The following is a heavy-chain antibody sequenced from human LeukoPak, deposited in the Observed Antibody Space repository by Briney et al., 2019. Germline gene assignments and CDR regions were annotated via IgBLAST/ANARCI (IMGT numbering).Heavy chain of an antibody. D-gene: IGHD3-3*01. CDR1: RDTFINYW. V-gene: IGHV5-51*01. CDR2: IHPGDSDT. CDR3: ARLGIYGVLDVMAPVDY. Sequence: GESLKISCQGSRDTFINYWIGWVRQMPGKGLERMAIIHPGDSDTTYSPSFQGQVTISADMSITTAYLQWSSLKASDTAVYYCARLGIYGVLDVMAPVDYWGQGTLVTVSS. J-gene: IGHJ4*02.